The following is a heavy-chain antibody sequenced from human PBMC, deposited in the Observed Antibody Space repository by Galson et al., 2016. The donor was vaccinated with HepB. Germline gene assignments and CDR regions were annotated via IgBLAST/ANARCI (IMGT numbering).Heavy chain of an antibody. D-gene: IGHD6-19*01. CDR2: ISSDGNTT. CDR1: GFTFSDYY. V-gene: IGHV3-74*01. J-gene: IGHJ5*02. Sequence: SLRLSCAASGFTFSDYYMHWVRQGSGRGLMWVSRISSDGNTTTYADSVKGRFTISRDNAKNTLYLQMNSLRAEDTAVYFCTRDLATVADTWFDPWGQGTLVTVSS. CDR3: TRDLATVADTWFDP.